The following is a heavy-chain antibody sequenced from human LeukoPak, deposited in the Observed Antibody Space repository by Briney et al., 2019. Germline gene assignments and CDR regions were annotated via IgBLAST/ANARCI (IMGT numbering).Heavy chain of an antibody. J-gene: IGHJ4*02. V-gene: IGHV3-53*01. D-gene: IGHD2-21*02. CDR3: ARDAPDIVVMTA. CDR1: GFTVSSNY. Sequence: GGSLRLSCAASGFTVSSNYMSWVRQAPGKGLEWVSVIYSGGSTYYADSVKGRFTISRDNSKNTLYLQMNSLRAEDTAVYYCARDAPDIVVMTAWGQGTLVTVSS. CDR2: IYSGGST.